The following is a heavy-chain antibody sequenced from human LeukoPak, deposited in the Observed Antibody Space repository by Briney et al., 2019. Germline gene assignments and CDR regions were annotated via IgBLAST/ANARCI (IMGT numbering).Heavy chain of an antibody. Sequence: PSETLSLTCTVSGGSISSYYWSWICQPPGKGLEWIGSIYYSGSTYYNPSLKSRVTISVDTSKNQFSLKLSSVTAADTAVYYCARTDWRELPKPDYWGQGTLVTVSS. D-gene: IGHD1-26*01. J-gene: IGHJ4*02. V-gene: IGHV4-39*01. CDR3: ARTDWRELPKPDY. CDR2: IYYSGST. CDR1: GGSISSYY.